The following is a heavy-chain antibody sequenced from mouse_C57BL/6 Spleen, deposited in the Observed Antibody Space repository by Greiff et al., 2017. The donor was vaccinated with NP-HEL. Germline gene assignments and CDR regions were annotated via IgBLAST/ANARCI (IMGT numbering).Heavy chain of an antibody. Sequence: EVKLVESGGGLVQPKGSLKLSCAASGFTFNTYAMHWVRQAPGKGLEWVARIRSKSSNYATYYADSVKDRFTISRDDSQSMLYLQMNNLKTEDTAMYYCVRDLLYDGYYGDWFAYWGQGTLVTVSA. CDR2: IRSKSSNYAT. V-gene: IGHV10-3*01. D-gene: IGHD2-3*01. J-gene: IGHJ3*01. CDR3: VRDLLYDGYYGDWFAY. CDR1: GFTFNTYA.